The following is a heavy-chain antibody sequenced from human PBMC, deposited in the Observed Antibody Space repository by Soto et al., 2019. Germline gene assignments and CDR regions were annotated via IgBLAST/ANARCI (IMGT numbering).Heavy chain of an antibody. CDR3: GRDRFISVGWLYCFYYCGREV. D-gene: IGHD3-3*02. CDR1: GFTFSSYA. J-gene: IGHJ6*02. V-gene: IGHV3-30-3*01. Sequence: GGSLRLSCAASGFTFSSYAMHWVRQAPGKGLEWVAVISYDGSNKYYADSVKGRFTISRDNSKNTLYLQMNSLRAEDTAVYYCGRDRFISVGWLYCFYYCGREVWGQGTTVTVSS. CDR2: ISYDGSNK.